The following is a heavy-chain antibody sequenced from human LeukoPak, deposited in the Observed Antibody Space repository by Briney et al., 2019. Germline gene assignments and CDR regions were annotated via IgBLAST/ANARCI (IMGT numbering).Heavy chain of an antibody. CDR3: ARTYYYESSGYTFDY. J-gene: IGHJ4*02. CDR1: GGSISSSTSY. CDR2: IYYSGST. V-gene: IGHV4-39*01. D-gene: IGHD3-22*01. Sequence: SETLSLTCTVSGGSISSSTSYWGWIRQPPGKGLEWIGSIYYSGSTYYNPSLKSRVTISGDTSKNQFSLELSSVTAADTAVYFCARTYYYESSGYTFDYWGQGTLVTVSS.